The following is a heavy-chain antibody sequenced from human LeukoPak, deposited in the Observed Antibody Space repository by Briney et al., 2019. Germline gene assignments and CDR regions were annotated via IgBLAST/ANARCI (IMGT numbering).Heavy chain of an antibody. Sequence: PSETLCLTCAVYGGSFSGYYWNWIRQPAGKGLEWIGRVYVTGSTNLNPALQSRVTMSVATSKNQFSLKLTSVTAADTAVYYCARDRQWLVDHWGQGTLVTVSS. J-gene: IGHJ5*02. V-gene: IGHV4-4*07. CDR3: ARDRQWLVDH. CDR2: VYVTGST. D-gene: IGHD6-19*01. CDR1: GGSFSGYY.